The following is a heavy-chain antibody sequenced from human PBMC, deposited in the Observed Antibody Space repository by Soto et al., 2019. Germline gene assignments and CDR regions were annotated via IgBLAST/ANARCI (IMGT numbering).Heavy chain of an antibody. V-gene: IGHV4-4*07. CDR1: GGSINSYY. CDR3: ARGIYSKVGATIWFDP. D-gene: IGHD1-26*01. CDR2: IYTSGST. Sequence: LSLTCTVSGGSINSYYWSWIRQPAGKGLEWIGRIYTSGSTNYNPSLKSRVTMSVDTSKNRFSLKLSSVTAADTAVYYCARGIYSKVGATIWFDPWGQGTLVTVSS. J-gene: IGHJ5*02.